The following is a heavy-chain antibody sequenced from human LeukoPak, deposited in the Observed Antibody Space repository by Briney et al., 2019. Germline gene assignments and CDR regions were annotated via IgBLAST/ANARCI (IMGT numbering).Heavy chain of an antibody. CDR2: MYHSGST. CDR1: GGSISSGGYS. V-gene: IGHV4-30-2*01. J-gene: IGHJ4*02. CDR3: VSYYCSSTSCYFDY. Sequence: SETLSLTCAVSGGSISSGGYSWSWVRQPPGKGLEWIGYMYHSGSTYYNPSLKSRVTMSLDRSKNQFSLKLTSVTAADTAVYYCVSYYCSSTSCYFDYWGQGTLVTVSS. D-gene: IGHD2-2*01.